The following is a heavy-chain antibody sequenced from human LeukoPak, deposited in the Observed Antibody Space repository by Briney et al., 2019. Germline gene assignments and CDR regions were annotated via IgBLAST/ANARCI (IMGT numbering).Heavy chain of an antibody. CDR1: GFTISSYW. J-gene: IGHJ5*02. CDR3: ARGYISPRMNWFDP. Sequence: GGSLRLSCAASGFTISSYWMSWVRQAPGKGLEWAANIKQDGSEKYYVDCLKGRFTISRDNAKNSLYLQMNSLRAEDTAVYYCARGYISPRMNWFDPWGQGTLVTVSS. V-gene: IGHV3-7*05. CDR2: IKQDGSEK. D-gene: IGHD3-16*02.